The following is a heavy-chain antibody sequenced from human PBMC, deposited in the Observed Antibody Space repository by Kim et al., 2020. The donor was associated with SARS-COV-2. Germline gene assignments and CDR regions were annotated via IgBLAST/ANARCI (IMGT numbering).Heavy chain of an antibody. CDR2: ISSSGSTI. CDR1: GFTFSDYY. J-gene: IGHJ3*02. D-gene: IGHD6-19*01. V-gene: IGHV3-11*01. Sequence: GGSLRLSCAASGFTFSDYYMSWIRQAPGKGLEWVSYISSSGSTIYYADSVKGRFTISRDNAKNSLYLQMNSLRAEDTAVYYCAREYSSGWYVAFDIWGQGKMVTVSS. CDR3: AREYSSGWYVAFDI.